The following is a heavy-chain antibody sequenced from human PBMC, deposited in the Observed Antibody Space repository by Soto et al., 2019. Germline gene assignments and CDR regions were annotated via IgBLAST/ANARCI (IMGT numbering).Heavy chain of an antibody. CDR1: GASITSDGYY. CDR2: IYYSGNS. V-gene: IGHV4-31*03. CDR3: ASTVGSGSPDFDY. Sequence: QVQLQESGPGLLKTSHTLALTCSVSGASITSDGYYWSWIRQFPGKGLEWIGHIYYSGNSYYNLSLGSRLLISVDTSKNQFSLKLSSVTAADTAVYYCASTVGSGSPDFDYWGQGILVTVSS. J-gene: IGHJ4*02. D-gene: IGHD3-10*01.